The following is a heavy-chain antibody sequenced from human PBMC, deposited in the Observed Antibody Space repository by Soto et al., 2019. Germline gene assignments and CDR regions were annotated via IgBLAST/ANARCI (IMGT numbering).Heavy chain of an antibody. J-gene: IGHJ3*02. V-gene: IGHV3-21*01. Sequence: GGSLRLSCAASGFTFSSYSMNWVRQAPGKGLEWVSSISSSSSYIYYADSVKGRFTISRDNAKNSLYLQMNSLRAEDTAVYYCARGSHYGDNHRTKESIDIRGQATMVTVSS. CDR2: ISSSSSYI. CDR1: GFTFSSYS. CDR3: ARGSHYGDNHRTKESIDI. D-gene: IGHD4-17*01.